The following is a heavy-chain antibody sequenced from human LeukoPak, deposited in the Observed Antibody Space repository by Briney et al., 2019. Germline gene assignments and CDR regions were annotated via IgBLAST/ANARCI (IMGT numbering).Heavy chain of an antibody. J-gene: IGHJ5*02. D-gene: IGHD1-7*01. CDR2: IYPDDSET. CDR1: GYSFFGYW. CDR3: ARFSGTSLAKNWFDP. Sequence: GESLKISCKGSGYSFFGYWIGRVRQMPDKGLEWMGIIYPDDSETRYSPAFQGQVTISADKSISTAYLQWSSLKASDTAMYYCARFSGTSLAKNWFDPWGQGTLVTVSS. V-gene: IGHV5-51*01.